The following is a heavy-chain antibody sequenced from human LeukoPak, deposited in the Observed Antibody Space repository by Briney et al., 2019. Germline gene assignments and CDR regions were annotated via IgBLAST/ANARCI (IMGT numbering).Heavy chain of an antibody. Sequence: ASVKVSCKASGGTFSNYAISWVRQAPGQGLEWMGGIIPIFGTANYAQKFQGRVTITADESTSTAYMELSSLRSEDTAVYYCARAPMAGVFIFDYWGQGTLVTVSS. J-gene: IGHJ4*02. CDR3: ARAPMAGVFIFDY. CDR2: IIPIFGTA. CDR1: GGTFSNYA. D-gene: IGHD3-10*01. V-gene: IGHV1-69*01.